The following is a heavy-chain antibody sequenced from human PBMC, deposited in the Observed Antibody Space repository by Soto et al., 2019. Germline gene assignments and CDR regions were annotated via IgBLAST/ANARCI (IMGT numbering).Heavy chain of an antibody. D-gene: IGHD6-6*01. CDR2: ISAYNGNT. CDR1: GYTFTSYG. J-gene: IGHJ6*02. Sequence: ASVKVSCKASGYTFTSYGISWVRQAPGQGLEWLGWISAYNGNTNYAQKLQGRVTMTTDTSTSTAYMELRSLRSDGSGDYYCARDQGYISASECDYYYGMDVWGQGTTVTVSS. CDR3: ARDQGYISASECDYYYGMDV. V-gene: IGHV1-18*04.